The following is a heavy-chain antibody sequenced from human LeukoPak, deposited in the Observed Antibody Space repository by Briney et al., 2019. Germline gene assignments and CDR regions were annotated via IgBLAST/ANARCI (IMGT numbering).Heavy chain of an antibody. V-gene: IGHV3-9*01. CDR3: AKHLRATNTYSFFGLDV. CDR2: INWNGGST. CDR1: GFSFKDYG. D-gene: IGHD1-26*01. J-gene: IGHJ6*02. Sequence: PGRSLRLSCAATGFSFKDYGMHWVRRPPGKGLEWVSAINWNGGSTDYADSVKGRFTISRDNAKNSLYLQLSSLRPEDTAVYYRAKHLRATNTYSFFGLDVWGLGTTVTVSS.